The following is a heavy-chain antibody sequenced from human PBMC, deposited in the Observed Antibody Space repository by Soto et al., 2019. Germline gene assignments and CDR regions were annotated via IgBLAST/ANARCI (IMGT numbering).Heavy chain of an antibody. J-gene: IGHJ6*02. D-gene: IGHD5-18*01. V-gene: IGHV4-34*01. CDR1: GGSFSGYY. CDR2: INHSGST. Sequence: QVQLQQWGAGLLKTSATLSLTCAVYGGSFSGYYWSWIRQPPGKGLEWIGEINHSGSTNYNPSLKSRVTISVDTSKKQFSLKLSSVTAADTAVYYCARAIQLWYYGMDVWGQGTTVTVSS. CDR3: ARAIQLWYYGMDV.